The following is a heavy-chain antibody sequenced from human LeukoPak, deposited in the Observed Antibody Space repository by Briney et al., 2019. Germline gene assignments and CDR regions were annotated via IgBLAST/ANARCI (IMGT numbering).Heavy chain of an antibody. Sequence: PGGSLRLSCAASGFTFSSYWMSWVRQAPGKGLEWVANIKQDGSEKYYVDSVKGRFTISRDNAKNSLYLQMNGLRAEGTAVYYCAREKGVWYSSGWTYFQHWGQGTLVTVSS. CDR1: GFTFSSYW. D-gene: IGHD6-19*01. CDR2: IKQDGSEK. V-gene: IGHV3-7*01. CDR3: AREKGVWYSSGWTYFQH. J-gene: IGHJ1*01.